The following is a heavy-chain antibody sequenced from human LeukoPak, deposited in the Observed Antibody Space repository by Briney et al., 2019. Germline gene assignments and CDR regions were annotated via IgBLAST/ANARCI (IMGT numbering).Heavy chain of an antibody. Sequence: SETLSLTCTVSGGSISSYCWSWIQQPPGKGLEWIGYIYYSGSTYYNPSLKSRLTISVDTSKNQFSLKLSSVTAADTAVYYCARHLYFDYWGQGTLVTVSS. CDR3: ARHLYFDY. V-gene: IGHV4-59*08. CDR2: IYYSGST. J-gene: IGHJ4*02. CDR1: GGSISSYC.